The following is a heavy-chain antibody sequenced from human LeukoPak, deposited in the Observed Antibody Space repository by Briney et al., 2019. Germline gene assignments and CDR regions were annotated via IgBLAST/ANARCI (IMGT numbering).Heavy chain of an antibody. D-gene: IGHD6-13*01. V-gene: IGHV1-18*01. Sequence: ASVKVSCKASGYTFTSYAVTWVRQAPGQGLEWMGWINVANGDTNYAQKFQGRVTMTTDTSTSTAYMELRSLTSDDTAVYYCAREQRGIAYDYWGQGTLVTVSS. CDR3: AREQRGIAYDY. CDR1: GYTFTSYA. J-gene: IGHJ4*02. CDR2: INVANGDT.